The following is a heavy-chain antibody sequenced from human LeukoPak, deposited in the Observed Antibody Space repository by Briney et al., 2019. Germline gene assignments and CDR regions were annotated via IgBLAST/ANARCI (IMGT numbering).Heavy chain of an antibody. Sequence: GGSLRLSCAASGFTFSSYAMSWVRQVPGKGLEWVSAISGSGGSTYYADSVKGRFTISRDNSKNTLYLQMNSLRAEDTAVYYCAKRKSGSPAMPIDYWGQGTLVTVSS. CDR3: AKRKSGSPAMPIDY. CDR2: ISGSGGST. J-gene: IGHJ4*02. V-gene: IGHV3-23*01. CDR1: GFTFSSYA. D-gene: IGHD2-2*01.